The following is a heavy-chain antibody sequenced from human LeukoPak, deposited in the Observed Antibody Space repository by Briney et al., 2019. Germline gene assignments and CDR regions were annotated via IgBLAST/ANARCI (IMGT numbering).Heavy chain of an antibody. V-gene: IGHV3-48*04. D-gene: IGHD6-19*01. Sequence: GGSLRLSCAASGFPFSSRWMSWVRQAPGKGLEWVSYISSSGNTIYSADSVEGRFTISRDNAKNSLYLQMNSLRAEDTAVYYCARDQVSVAGTGIDYWGQGTLVTVSS. CDR3: ARDQVSVAGTGIDY. CDR1: GFPFSSRW. CDR2: ISSSGNTI. J-gene: IGHJ4*02.